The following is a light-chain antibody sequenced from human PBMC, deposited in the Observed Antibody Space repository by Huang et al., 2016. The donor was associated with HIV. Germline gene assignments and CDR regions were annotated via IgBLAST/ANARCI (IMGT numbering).Light chain of an antibody. CDR3: QQYYSIPG. CDR1: QSVLSPSNNRNH. CDR2: WAS. V-gene: IGKV4-1*01. J-gene: IGKJ1*01. Sequence: DIVMTQSPDSLAVSLGERATITCVSSQSVLSPSNNRNHLAWYQQKPRDPPKLLIYWASTRESGVPYRFRGSGSATDFTLTIDNLQAEDVALYFCQQYYSIPGFGQGTYVEV.